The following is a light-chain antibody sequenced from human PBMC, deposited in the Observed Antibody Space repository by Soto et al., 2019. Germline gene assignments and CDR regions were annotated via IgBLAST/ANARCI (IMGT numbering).Light chain of an antibody. V-gene: IGLV2-14*01. CDR2: EVS. CDR1: SGDIGGYNY. Sequence: QSVLTQPASVSGSPGQSITISCTGTSGDIGGYNYVSWYQQHPGKAPKLMIYEVSNRPSGVSNRFSGSKSGNTASLTISGLQAEDEADYYCISYTTTTTLLFGGGTKVTVL. CDR3: ISYTTTTTLL. J-gene: IGLJ3*02.